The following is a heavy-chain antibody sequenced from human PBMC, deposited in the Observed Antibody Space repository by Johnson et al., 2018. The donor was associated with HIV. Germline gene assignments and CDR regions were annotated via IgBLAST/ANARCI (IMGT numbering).Heavy chain of an antibody. V-gene: IGHV3-30-3*01. CDR2: LSYDGINK. Sequence: QMLLVESGGGCARPGGSLRLSCAASGFTFSTYAIHWVRQAPGKGLEWLALLSYDGINKYYADSVTGRFTIYRDNSKNTLYLQMNSLRAEDTAVYYCARERPAYSSSSSHAFDIWGQGTMVTVSS. CDR1: GFTFSTYA. J-gene: IGHJ3*02. CDR3: ARERPAYSSSSSHAFDI. D-gene: IGHD6-6*01.